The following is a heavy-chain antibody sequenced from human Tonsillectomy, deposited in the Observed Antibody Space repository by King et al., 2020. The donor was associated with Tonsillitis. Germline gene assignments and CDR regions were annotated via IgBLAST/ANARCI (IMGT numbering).Heavy chain of an antibody. CDR1: GFTFSSYG. D-gene: IGHD2-21*02. CDR2: IRYDGSNK. V-gene: IGHV3-30*02. Sequence: VQLVESGGGVVQPGGSLRLSCAASGFTFSSYGMHWVRQAPGKGLEWVAFIRYDGSNKYYADSVKGRFTISRDNSKNTLYLQMNSLRAEDTAVYYCANGGGLAYCGGDCPPAAPNWFDPWGQGTLVTVSS. J-gene: IGHJ5*02. CDR3: ANGGGLAYCGGDCPPAAPNWFDP.